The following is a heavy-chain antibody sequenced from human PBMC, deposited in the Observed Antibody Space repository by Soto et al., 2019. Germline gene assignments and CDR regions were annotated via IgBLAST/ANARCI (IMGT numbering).Heavy chain of an antibody. Sequence: QLQLQESGPGLVKPSETLSLTCTVSGGSISSSSYYWGWIRQPPGKGLECIGSIFYSGLTYYNPSLKSRVTISVDTSKTHCSLKLRSVTAADTAVYYCATHLTYCSAGSCYSDFPYYGMDVWGQGTTVTVSS. CDR1: GGSISSSSYY. CDR3: ATHLTYCSAGSCYSDFPYYGMDV. CDR2: IFYSGLT. V-gene: IGHV4-39*01. J-gene: IGHJ6*02. D-gene: IGHD2-15*01.